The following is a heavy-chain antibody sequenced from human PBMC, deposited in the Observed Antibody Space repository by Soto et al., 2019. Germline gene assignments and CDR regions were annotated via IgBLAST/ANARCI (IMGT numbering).Heavy chain of an antibody. CDR1: GDSISSSNW. D-gene: IGHD2-2*01. V-gene: IGHV4-4*02. J-gene: IGHJ5*02. Sequence: PSENLSLTCSVSGDSISSSNWWHWVRQPPGKGLEWIGEIHHSGTTNYNPSLKSRVAISVDRSKNQFSLKLNSVTAADTAGYYCARVLQYCSAPSCSLDPWGEGPLVTVSS. CDR3: ARVLQYCSAPSCSLDP. CDR2: IHHSGTT.